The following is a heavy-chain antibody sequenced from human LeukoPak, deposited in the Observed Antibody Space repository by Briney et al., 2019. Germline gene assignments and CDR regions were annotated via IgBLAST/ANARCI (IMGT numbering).Heavy chain of an antibody. CDR2: INPNSGGT. Sequence: ASVKVSCKASGYTFNGYYMHWVRQAPGQGLEWMGWINPNSGGTNYAQKFQGRVIMTGDTSTDTAYMELSSLRSEDTAVYYCATDGSGDHKYDYGMDVWGQGTTVTVSS. J-gene: IGHJ6*02. CDR1: GYTFNGYY. D-gene: IGHD4-17*01. V-gene: IGHV1-2*02. CDR3: ATDGSGDHKYDYGMDV.